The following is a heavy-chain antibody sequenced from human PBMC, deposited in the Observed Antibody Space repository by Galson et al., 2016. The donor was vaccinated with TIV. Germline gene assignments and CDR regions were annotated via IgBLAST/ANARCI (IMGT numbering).Heavy chain of an antibody. J-gene: IGHJ4*02. D-gene: IGHD6-19*01. V-gene: IGHV3-33*08. Sequence: SLRLSCAASGFTFNNNAIHWVRQAPGKGLEWVAVMWFDGSDIYYADSVKGRFTISRDNSKNTLYLQMNSLRGEDTAVYYCARARYSNGWFTDFWGQGTLVTVSS. CDR3: ARARYSNGWFTDF. CDR1: GFTFNNNA. CDR2: MWFDGSDI.